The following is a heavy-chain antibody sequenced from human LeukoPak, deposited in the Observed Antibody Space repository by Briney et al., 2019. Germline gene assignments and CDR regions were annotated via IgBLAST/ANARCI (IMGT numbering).Heavy chain of an antibody. CDR1: GYTFSSYL. J-gene: IGHJ4*02. CDR2: INAGNGNT. V-gene: IGHV1-3*01. CDR3: ATDGGSDYVY. D-gene: IGHD1-26*01. Sequence: ASVKVSCKASGYTFSSYLMHWVRQAPGQSLEWMGWINAGNGNTKYSQNFQGRVTITRDTSANTAYMELSSLRYEDTAVYYCATDGGSDYVYWGQGTLVTVSS.